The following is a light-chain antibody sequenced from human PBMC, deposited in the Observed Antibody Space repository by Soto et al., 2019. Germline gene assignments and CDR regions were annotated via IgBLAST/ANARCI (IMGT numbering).Light chain of an antibody. CDR2: LNSDGSH. CDR3: QTCGTDIDV. V-gene: IGLV4-69*01. J-gene: IGLJ2*01. Sequence: QSVLTQSPSASASLGASVKLTCTLSSGHSSYAIAWHQQQPEKGPRYLMKLNSDGSHSKGDGIPDRFSGSSSGAARYLTISSLQSEDEADYYCQTCGTDIDVFGGGTKVTVL. CDR1: SGHSSYA.